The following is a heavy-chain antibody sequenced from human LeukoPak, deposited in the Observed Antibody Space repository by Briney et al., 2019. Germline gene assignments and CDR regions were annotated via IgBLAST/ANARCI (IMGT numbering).Heavy chain of an antibody. Sequence: ASVKVSCKASGYTFTSYDINWVRQATGQGLEWMGWMNPNSGNTGYAQKFQGRVTMTRNTSISTAYMELSSLRSEDTAVYYCARGVSLYSNYEDWGQGTLVTVSS. CDR2: MNPNSGNT. V-gene: IGHV1-8*01. J-gene: IGHJ4*02. CDR3: ARGVSLYSNYED. D-gene: IGHD4-11*01. CDR1: GYTFTSYD.